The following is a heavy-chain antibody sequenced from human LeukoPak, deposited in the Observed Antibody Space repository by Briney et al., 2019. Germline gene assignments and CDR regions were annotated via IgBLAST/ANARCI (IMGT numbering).Heavy chain of an antibody. CDR3: ARGGQWLVWHY. V-gene: IGHV3-21*01. D-gene: IGHD6-19*01. CDR1: GFTFSSYS. CDR2: ISSSSSYI. J-gene: IGHJ4*02. Sequence: GGSLRLSCAASGFTFSSYSMNWVRQAPGKGLEWVSSISSSSSYIYYADSVKGRFTVSRDNAKNSLYLQMNSLRAEDTAVYYCARGGQWLVWHYWGQGTLVTVSS.